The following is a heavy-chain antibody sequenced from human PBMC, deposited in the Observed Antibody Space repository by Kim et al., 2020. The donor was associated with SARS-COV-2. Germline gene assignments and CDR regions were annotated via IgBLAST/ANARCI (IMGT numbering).Heavy chain of an antibody. CDR3: AAYYDSSGPLGMDV. Sequence: AQKVQERVTITRDMSTSTAYMELSSLRSEDTAVYYCAAYYDSSGPLGMDVWGQGTTVTVSS. J-gene: IGHJ6*02. V-gene: IGHV1-58*01. D-gene: IGHD3-22*01.